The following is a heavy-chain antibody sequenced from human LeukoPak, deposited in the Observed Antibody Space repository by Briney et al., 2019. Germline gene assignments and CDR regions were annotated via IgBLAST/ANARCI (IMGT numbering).Heavy chain of an antibody. D-gene: IGHD1-7*01. V-gene: IGHV3-7*03. CDR1: GFTFSNYW. CDR3: ARKGLGGELGGFDS. J-gene: IGHJ4*02. CDR2: IKQDGSEK. Sequence: GGSLRLSCAASGFTFSNYWMSWVRQAPGKGLEWVANIKQDGSEKYYVDSVKGRFTISRDNAKNSLYLQMNSLRVEDTALYHCARKGLGGELGGFDSWGQGTLVTVSS.